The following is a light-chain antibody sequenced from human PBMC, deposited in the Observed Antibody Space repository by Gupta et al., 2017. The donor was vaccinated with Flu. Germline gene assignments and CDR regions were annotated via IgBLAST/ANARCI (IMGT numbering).Light chain of an antibody. V-gene: IGKV1-9*01. CDR2: PAS. Sequence: DIQLTQSPSFLSASVGDRVTITCLVSQAISSYLAWYQQKPGKTPNLLIYPASTWQSGVPSRFSGSGYGKELTLTISGRLQEEFAPHYCQLRNSYPPITFGQGTRVEIK. CDR3: QLRNSYPPIT. J-gene: IGKJ5*01. CDR1: QAISSY.